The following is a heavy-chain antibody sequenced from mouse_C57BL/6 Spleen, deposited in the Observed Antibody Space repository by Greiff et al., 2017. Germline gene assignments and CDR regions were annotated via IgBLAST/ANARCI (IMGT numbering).Heavy chain of an antibody. J-gene: IGHJ3*01. D-gene: IGHD1-1*01. CDR3: ARSSSSTFAY. CDR2: IDPSDSYT. V-gene: IGHV1-69*01. CDR1: GYTFTSYW. Sequence: VKLQQPGAELVMPGASVKLSCKASGYTFTSYWMHWVKQRPGQGLEWIGEIDPSDSYTNYNQKFKGKSTLTVDKSSSTAYMQLSSLTSEDSAVYYCARSSSSTFAYWGQGTLVTVSA.